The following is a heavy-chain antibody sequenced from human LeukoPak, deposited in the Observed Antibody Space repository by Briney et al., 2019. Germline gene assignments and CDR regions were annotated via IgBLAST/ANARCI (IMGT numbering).Heavy chain of an antibody. CDR3: ARDATSEYYYYLDV. D-gene: IGHD2-15*01. Sequence: SETLSLTCTVSGGSISSHYWSWIRQPPGKGLGWIGYIYYSGSTNYNPSLKSRVTISVDTSKNQFSLKPSSVTAADTAVYYCARDATSEYYYYLDVWGKGTTVTVSS. J-gene: IGHJ6*03. CDR2: IYYSGST. V-gene: IGHV4-59*11. CDR1: GGSISSHY.